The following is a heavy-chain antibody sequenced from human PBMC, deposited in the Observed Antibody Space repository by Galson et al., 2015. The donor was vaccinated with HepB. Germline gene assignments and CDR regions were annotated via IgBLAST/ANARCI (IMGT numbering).Heavy chain of an antibody. CDR1: GGSISSYY. Sequence: LSLTCTVSGGSISSYYWSWVRHAPEKGLEWIGYLYYTGNTNYSPSLKTRVTISLDSSKSQFSLHLSSVTAADTAMYYCAGSPNAPYTNANGHSSDWPGAFDIWGHGTMVTVSS. J-gene: IGHJ3*02. V-gene: IGHV4-59*08. CDR2: LYYTGNT. CDR3: AGSPNAPYTNANGHSSDWPGAFDI. D-gene: IGHD2-8*01.